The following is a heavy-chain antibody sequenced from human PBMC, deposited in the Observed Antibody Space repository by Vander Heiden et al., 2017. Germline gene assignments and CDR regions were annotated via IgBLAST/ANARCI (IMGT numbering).Heavy chain of an antibody. D-gene: IGHD3-10*01. Sequence: ASVKVSCKASGYTFTSYGISWVRQAPGQGLNWMEWISAYNGNTNNAQKLQGRVNMTTDTSTSTAYMELRSLRSDDTAVYYCATTMVRGVIKPYYYYGMDVWGQGTTVTVSS. J-gene: IGHJ6*02. V-gene: IGHV1-18*01. CDR2: ISAYNGNT. CDR1: GYTFTSYG. CDR3: ATTMVRGVIKPYYYYGMDV.